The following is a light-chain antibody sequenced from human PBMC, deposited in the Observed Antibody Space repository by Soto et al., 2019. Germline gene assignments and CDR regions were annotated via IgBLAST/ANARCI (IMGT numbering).Light chain of an antibody. CDR3: SSYTSSSTLDV. CDR2: DVS. CDR1: SSDVGGYNY. V-gene: IGLV2-14*01. Sequence: LTQPASVSGSPGQSITISCTGTSSDVGGYNYVSWYQQHPGKAPKLMIYDVSNRPSGVSNRLSGSKSGNTASLTISGLQAEDEADYYCSSYTSSSTLDVFGTGTKVTVL. J-gene: IGLJ1*01.